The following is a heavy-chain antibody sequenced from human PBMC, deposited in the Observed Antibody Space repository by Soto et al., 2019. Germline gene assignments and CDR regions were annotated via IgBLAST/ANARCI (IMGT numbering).Heavy chain of an antibody. J-gene: IGHJ4*02. V-gene: IGHV4-39*01. D-gene: IGHD1-26*01. CDR2: FNYSGST. CDR1: GDSISSSTYY. CDR3: ARRMSGSYSDY. Sequence: SATLSLTCTVSGDSISSSTYYWGWIRQPPGKGLDWIGSFNYSGSTYYNPSLKRRVAISVDTSNNQFSLKLSSVTAADTAVYYCARRMSGSYSDYWGQGTLVTVSS.